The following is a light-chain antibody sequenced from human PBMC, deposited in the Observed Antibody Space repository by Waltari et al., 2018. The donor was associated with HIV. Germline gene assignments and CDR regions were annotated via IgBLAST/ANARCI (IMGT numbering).Light chain of an antibody. CDR3: QSADSTGTYWV. J-gene: IGLJ3*02. CDR2: RDK. CDR1: ALPPQY. Sequence: SYELTQPPSASVSPGQTARNSCPGAALPPQYVFWYQQRPGQAPVMVIYRDKERPSGIPDRFSGSSAGTTVTLTISGVQAEDEADYYCQSADSTGTYWVFGGGTKLTVL. V-gene: IGLV3-25*03.